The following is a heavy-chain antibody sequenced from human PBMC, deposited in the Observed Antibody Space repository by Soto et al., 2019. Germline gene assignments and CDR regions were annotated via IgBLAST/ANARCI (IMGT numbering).Heavy chain of an antibody. J-gene: IGHJ2*01. CDR1: GGSFSDYY. Sequence: QVQLQQWGAGLLKPSETLSLTCAVYGGSFSDYYWSWIRQPPGKGLEWIGEIHHSGDTNYNPSLKSRATVSVDTSKNQFSLTLSSVTAADTAVYYCARVRRIRSYWYFDLWGRGTLVTVSS. V-gene: IGHV4-34*01. D-gene: IGHD3-10*01. CDR3: ARVRRIRSYWYFDL. CDR2: IHHSGDT.